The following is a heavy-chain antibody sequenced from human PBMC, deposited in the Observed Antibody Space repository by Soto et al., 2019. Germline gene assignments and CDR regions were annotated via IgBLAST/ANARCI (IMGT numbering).Heavy chain of an antibody. D-gene: IGHD2-2*01. CDR3: TRAGNVVVPAAIQDAFDI. J-gene: IGHJ3*02. V-gene: IGHV3-49*03. CDR1: GFTFGDYA. CDR2: IRSKAYGGTT. Sequence: GGSLRLSCTASGFTFGDYAMSWFRQAPGKGLEWVGFIRSKAYGGTTEYAASVKGRFTISRDDSKSIAYLQMNSLKTEDTAVYYCTRAGNVVVPAAIQDAFDIWGQGTMVTVSS.